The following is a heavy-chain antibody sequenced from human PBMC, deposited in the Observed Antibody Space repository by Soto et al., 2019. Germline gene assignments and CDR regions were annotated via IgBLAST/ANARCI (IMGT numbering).Heavy chain of an antibody. Sequence: ASVKVSCKASGYTFTSYGISWVRQAPGQGLGWMGWISAYNGNTNYAQKLQGRVTMTTDTSTSTAYMELRSLRSDDTAVYYCARDLGITMVRGVITPLGYWGQGTPVTVSS. J-gene: IGHJ4*02. CDR1: GYTFTSYG. D-gene: IGHD3-10*01. V-gene: IGHV1-18*01. CDR2: ISAYNGNT. CDR3: ARDLGITMVRGVITPLGY.